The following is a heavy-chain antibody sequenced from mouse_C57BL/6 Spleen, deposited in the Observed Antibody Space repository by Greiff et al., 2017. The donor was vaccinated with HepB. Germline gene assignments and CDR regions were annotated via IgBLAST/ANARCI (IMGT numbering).Heavy chain of an antibody. CDR3: ARKIYYDYEGVMDY. CDR2: IWTGGGT. V-gene: IGHV2-9-1*01. D-gene: IGHD2-4*01. J-gene: IGHJ4*01. Sequence: VKVVESGPGLVAPSQSLSITCTVSGFSLTSYAISWVRQPPGKGLEWLGVIWTGGGTNYNSALKSRLSISKDNSKSQVFLKMNSLQTDDTARYYCARKIYYDYEGVMDYWGQGTSVTVSS. CDR1: GFSLTSYA.